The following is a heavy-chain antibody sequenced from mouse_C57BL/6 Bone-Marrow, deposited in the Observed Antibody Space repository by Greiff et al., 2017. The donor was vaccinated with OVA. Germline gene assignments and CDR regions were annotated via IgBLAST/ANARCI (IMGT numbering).Heavy chain of an antibody. J-gene: IGHJ4*01. CDR1: GFTFSSYA. Sequence: DVQLQESGEGLVKPGGSLKLSCAASGFTFSSYAMSWVRQTPEKRLEWVAYISSGGDYIYYADTVKGRFTISRDNARNTLYLQMSSLQSEDTAMYYCTRLLDAMDYWGQGTSVTVSS. D-gene: IGHD2-1*01. CDR2: ISSGGDYI. V-gene: IGHV5-9-1*02. CDR3: TRLLDAMDY.